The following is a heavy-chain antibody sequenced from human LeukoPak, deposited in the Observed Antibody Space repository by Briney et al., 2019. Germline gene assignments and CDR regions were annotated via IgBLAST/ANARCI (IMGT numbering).Heavy chain of an antibody. J-gene: IGHJ4*02. CDR2: ISHDGRNK. CDR1: GFTFSSYG. V-gene: IGHV3-30*03. CDR3: ATQPCSGGSCYLGN. Sequence: GRSLRLSCVASGFTFSSYGMHWVRQAPGKGLEWVAVISHDGRNKFYADSVKGRFTISRDDSKNTLDLEMNSLRAEDTAVYYCATQPCSGGSCYLGNWGQGTLVTVSS. D-gene: IGHD2-15*01.